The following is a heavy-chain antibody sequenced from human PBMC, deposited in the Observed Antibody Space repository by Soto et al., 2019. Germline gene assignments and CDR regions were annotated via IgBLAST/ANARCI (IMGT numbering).Heavy chain of an antibody. CDR3: AMFKAMVRGVIWFAGGLEV. D-gene: IGHD3-10*01. J-gene: IGHJ6*01. Sequence: ASVKVSCKASGYTFPNYGISWIRQAPGQGLEYMGRISSYNGNTNYAEELQGRVTMTTDTSTNTTSLELRSLRSDDTAVYYCAMFKAMVRGVIWFAGGLEVLGQGTTVSVSS. CDR1: GYTFPNYG. CDR2: ISSYNGNT. V-gene: IGHV1-18*04.